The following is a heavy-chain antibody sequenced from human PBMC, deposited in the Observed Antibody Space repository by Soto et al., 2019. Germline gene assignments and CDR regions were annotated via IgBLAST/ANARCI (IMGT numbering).Heavy chain of an antibody. D-gene: IGHD4-17*01. V-gene: IGHV4-30-2*01. CDR1: GGSISSGGYS. J-gene: IGHJ2*01. CDR3: ARNDYGDYGYFDL. CDR2: IYHSGSA. Sequence: QLQLQESGSGLVKPSQTLSLTCAVSGGSISSGGYSWSWIRQPPGKGLEWIGHIYHSGSAYQNPSLKSRVTISVDWSKDQISLKLTSVTAADTAMYYCARNDYGDYGYFDLWGRGTLVTVSS.